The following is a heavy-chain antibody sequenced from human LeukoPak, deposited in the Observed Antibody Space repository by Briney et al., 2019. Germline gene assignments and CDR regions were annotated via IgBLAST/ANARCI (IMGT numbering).Heavy chain of an antibody. D-gene: IGHD4-17*01. CDR2: MNPNSGNT. Sequence: ASVKVSCEASGYTFTSYDINWVRQATGQGREWMGWMNPNSGNTGYAQKFQGRVTMTRNTSISTAYIEQSSLRSEDTAVYYCARAIRGVYGDYAPGYYYYYMDVWGKGTTVTVSS. CDR1: GYTFTSYD. CDR3: ARAIRGVYGDYAPGYYYYYMDV. V-gene: IGHV1-8*01. J-gene: IGHJ6*03.